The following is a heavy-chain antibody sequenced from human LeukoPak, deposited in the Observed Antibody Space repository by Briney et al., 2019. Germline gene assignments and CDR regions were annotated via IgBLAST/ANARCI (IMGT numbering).Heavy chain of an antibody. CDR1: GYTFTGYY. D-gene: IGHD3-9*01. CDR3: AITEVRYFDWWIFDY. V-gene: IGHV1-2*02. Sequence: ASVKGSCKASGYTFTGYYMHWVRQAPGQGLEWMGWINPNSGGTNYEQKFQGRATMTRDTAISPAYMELSRLRSDDTAVYYCAITEVRYFDWWIFDYWGQGTLVTVSS. CDR2: INPNSGGT. J-gene: IGHJ4*02.